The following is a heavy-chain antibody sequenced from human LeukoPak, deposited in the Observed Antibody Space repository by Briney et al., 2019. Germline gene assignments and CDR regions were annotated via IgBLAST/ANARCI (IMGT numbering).Heavy chain of an antibody. J-gene: IGHJ5*02. V-gene: IGHV1-8*01. CDR3: AKGRKYPHGWFDP. Sequence: ASVKVSCKASGYTFTSYDINWVRQATGQGLEWMGWMNPNSGNTGYAQKFQGRVTMTRNTSISTAYMELSSLRSEDTAVYYCAKGRKYPHGWFDPWGQGTLVTVSS. CDR1: GYTFTSYD. CDR2: MNPNSGNT. D-gene: IGHD2-2*01.